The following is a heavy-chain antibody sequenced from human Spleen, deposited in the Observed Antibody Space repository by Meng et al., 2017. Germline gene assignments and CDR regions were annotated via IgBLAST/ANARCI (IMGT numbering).Heavy chain of an antibody. CDR3: AREEAKQLGFDC. CDR1: GGSVRSSSYY. D-gene: IGHD1-1*01. V-gene: IGHV4-61*01. CDR2: VYYSGST. Sequence: QVQLQESGPGLVRPSATLSLTCTVSGGSVRSSSYYWSWIRQPPGKGLEWIGYVYYSGSTNYNPSLKSRVTISLDTSKNQFSLKLNSVTAADAALYYCAREEAKQLGFDCWGQGTLVTVSS. J-gene: IGHJ4*02.